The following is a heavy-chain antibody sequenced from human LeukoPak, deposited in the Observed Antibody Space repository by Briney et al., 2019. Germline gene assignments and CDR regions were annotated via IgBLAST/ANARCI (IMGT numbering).Heavy chain of an antibody. V-gene: IGHV1-2*02. Sequence: ASVKVSCEASGYTFTGYYMHWVRQAPGQGLEWMGWINPSSGGTNYAQKFQGRVTMTRDTSISTAYMDLSRLRSDDTAVYYCARGSIVGATFDYFDYWGQGTLVTVSS. CDR1: GYTFTGYY. J-gene: IGHJ4*02. CDR2: INPSSGGT. D-gene: IGHD1-26*01. CDR3: ARGSIVGATFDYFDY.